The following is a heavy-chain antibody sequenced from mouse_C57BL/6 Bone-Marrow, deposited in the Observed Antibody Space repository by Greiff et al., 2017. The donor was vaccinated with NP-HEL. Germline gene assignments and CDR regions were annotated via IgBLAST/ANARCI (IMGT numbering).Heavy chain of an antibody. Sequence: EVQVEESGGGLVQPGGSMKLSCVASGFTFSNYWMNWVRQSPEKGLVWVAQIRLKSDNYATHYAESVIGRFTISRDDSKSSVYLQMNNLRAEDTGIYYCAGDGSSSPYAMDYGGQGTSVTVSS. V-gene: IGHV6-3*01. CDR2: IRLKSDNYAT. CDR1: GFTFSNYW. J-gene: IGHJ4*01. CDR3: AGDGSSSPYAMDY. D-gene: IGHD1-1*01.